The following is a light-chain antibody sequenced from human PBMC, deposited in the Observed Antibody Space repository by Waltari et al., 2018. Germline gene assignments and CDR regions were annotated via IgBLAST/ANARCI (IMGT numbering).Light chain of an antibody. V-gene: IGKV1-17*01. J-gene: IGKJ3*01. CDR2: GAS. CDR1: QGITNA. Sequence: DIQMTQYPSSLSASVGDKVTIPCRASQGITNALAWYQQKPGKAPKLLIYGASNLQSGVPSRFSGSGSGTDFTLTIGSLQPEDFAVYYCEQRNSYPFTFGPGTKLDIK. CDR3: EQRNSYPFT.